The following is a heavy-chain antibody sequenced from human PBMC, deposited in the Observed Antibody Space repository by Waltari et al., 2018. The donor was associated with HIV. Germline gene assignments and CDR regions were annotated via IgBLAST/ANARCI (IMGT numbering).Heavy chain of an antibody. V-gene: IGHV1-8*01. J-gene: IGHJ6*02. CDR1: GYTFTSYY. CDR2: MNPDSGNT. Sequence: QVQLVQSGAEVKKPGASVKVSCKAFGYTFTSYYINWVRQATGQGLEWMGWMNPDSGNTGYAKEFQGRVTMTRKTSITTAYMELSGLRSEDTAVYYCARRASSWYENRENYFYGMDVWGQGTTVTVSS. D-gene: IGHD6-13*01. CDR3: ARRASSWYENRENYFYGMDV.